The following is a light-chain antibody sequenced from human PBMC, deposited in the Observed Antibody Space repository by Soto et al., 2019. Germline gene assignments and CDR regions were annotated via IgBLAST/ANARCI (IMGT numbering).Light chain of an antibody. Sequence: RVTTQSPATLSVSPGERATLSCRASQNVAVDLAWYQQKPGQAPRLLIYRTSTRATGIPARFSGSGSGTEFTLTISSLQSEDFAVYYCQEYNGRSSFGQGTKVEIK. J-gene: IGKJ1*01. CDR3: QEYNGRSS. CDR1: QNVAVD. CDR2: RTS. V-gene: IGKV3-15*01.